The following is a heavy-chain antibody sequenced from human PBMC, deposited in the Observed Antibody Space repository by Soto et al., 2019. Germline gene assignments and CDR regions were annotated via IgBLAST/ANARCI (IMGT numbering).Heavy chain of an antibody. CDR1: GFTFSRYA. Sequence: EVPLLESGGGLVQPGGSLRLSCAASGFTFSRYAMSWVRQATGKGLEWVSAIRGSGGSTYYADSVQGRFTISRDNSKNTLYLQMNSLRDEDTAGYYGAKLLGYCSSTSCQDFDYWGQGTMVTVS. CDR3: AKLLGYCSSTSCQDFDY. J-gene: IGHJ4*02. CDR2: IRGSGGST. V-gene: IGHV3-23*01. D-gene: IGHD2-2*01.